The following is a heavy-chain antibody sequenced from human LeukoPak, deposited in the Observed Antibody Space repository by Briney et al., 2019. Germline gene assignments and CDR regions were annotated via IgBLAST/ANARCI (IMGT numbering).Heavy chain of an antibody. J-gene: IGHJ4*02. CDR3: ARAGYCSGGTCVYYFDY. Sequence: GGSLRLSCAASGFTFSSYWMHWVRQSPGKGLVWVSGINSDGSSTSYADSVKGRFTISRDNAKNTVYLQMNSLRAEDTAVYYCARAGYCSGGTCVYYFDYWGQGTLVTFSS. CDR2: INSDGSST. CDR1: GFTFSSYW. V-gene: IGHV3-74*01. D-gene: IGHD2-15*01.